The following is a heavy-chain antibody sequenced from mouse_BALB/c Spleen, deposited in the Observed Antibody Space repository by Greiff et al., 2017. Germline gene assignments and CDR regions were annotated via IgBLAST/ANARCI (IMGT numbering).Heavy chain of an antibody. J-gene: IGHJ2*01. D-gene: IGHD2-5*01. CDR3: ARQRSNHDY. CDR2: ISSGGSYT. CDR1: GFTFSSYA. Sequence: DVMLVESGGGLVKPGGSLKLSCAASGFTFSSYAMSWVRQTPEKRLEWVATISSGGSYTYYPDSVKGRFTISRDNAKNTLYLQMSSLRSEDTAMYYCARQRSNHDYWCQGTTLTVSS. V-gene: IGHV5-9-3*01.